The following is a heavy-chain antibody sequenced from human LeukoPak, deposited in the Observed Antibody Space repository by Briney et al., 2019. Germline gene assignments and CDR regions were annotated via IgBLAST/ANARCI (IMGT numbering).Heavy chain of an antibody. V-gene: IGHV3-9*01. J-gene: IGHJ6*02. CDR2: VSWNSGSI. CDR1: GFTFDDYA. CDR3: AKDITSGQLPPYYYGMDV. D-gene: IGHD3-10*01. Sequence: GRSLRLSCAASGFTFDDYAMHWVRQAPGKGLEGVSGVSWNSGSIGYADSVKGRFTISRDNAKNSLYLQMNSLRAEDTALYYCAKDITSGQLPPYYYGMDVWGQGTTVTVSS.